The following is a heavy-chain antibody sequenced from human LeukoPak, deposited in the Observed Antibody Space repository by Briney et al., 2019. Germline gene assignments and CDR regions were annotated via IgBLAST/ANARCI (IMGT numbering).Heavy chain of an antibody. V-gene: IGHV3-53*05. J-gene: IGHJ6*02. Sequence: GGSLRLSCAASGFTVSSNYMSWVSQAPGKGLEWVSIIYSDGSTNYADSVKGRFTISRDNSKNTLYLQMNSLRAEDTAVYYCASPYCSSTSCYVVEYYYGMDVWGQGTTVTVSS. D-gene: IGHD2-2*01. CDR1: GFTVSSNY. CDR2: IYSDGST. CDR3: ASPYCSSTSCYVVEYYYGMDV.